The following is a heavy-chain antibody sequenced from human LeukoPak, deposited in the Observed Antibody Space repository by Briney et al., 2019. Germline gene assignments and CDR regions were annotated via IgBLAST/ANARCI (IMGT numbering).Heavy chain of an antibody. D-gene: IGHD5-24*01. CDR1: GFTFDDYG. CDR2: INWNGGST. V-gene: IGHV3-20*04. CDR3: AKDLGVEMATIFDY. Sequence: PGGSLRLSCAASGFTFDDYGMSWVRQAPGKGLEWVSGINWNGGSTGYADSVKGRFTIFRDNSKNTLYLQMNSLRAEDTAVYYCAKDLGVEMATIFDYWGQGTLVTVSS. J-gene: IGHJ4*02.